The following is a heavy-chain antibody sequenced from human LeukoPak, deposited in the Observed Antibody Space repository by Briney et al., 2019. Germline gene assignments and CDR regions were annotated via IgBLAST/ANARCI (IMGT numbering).Heavy chain of an antibody. CDR2: ISYSGST. V-gene: IGHV4-30-4*01. J-gene: IGHJ5*02. CDR3: ARGHGIAAAGTNWFDP. D-gene: IGHD6-13*01. Sequence: SETLSLTCTVSGGSISSGDYYWSWIRQPPGKGLGWIGYISYSGSTYYNPSLKSRVTISMDTSKNQISLKLTSVTAADTAVYYCARGHGIAAAGTNWFDPWGQGTLVTVSS. CDR1: GGSISSGDYY.